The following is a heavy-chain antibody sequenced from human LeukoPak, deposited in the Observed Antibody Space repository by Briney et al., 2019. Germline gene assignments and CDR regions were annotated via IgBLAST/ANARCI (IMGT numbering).Heavy chain of an antibody. Sequence: GGSLRLSCAASGFTFSTSAMTCVPEAPGKRLEWVSDIIVSGGRTYSADSAKSGCTISTENFKRTRCLQINTLRAAATAAYFSSKGPYYYDSSGYSRRWFAPWGQGTLVTVSS. J-gene: IGHJ5*02. CDR1: GFTFSTSA. V-gene: IGHV3-23*01. CDR3: SKGPYYYDSSGYSRRWFAP. D-gene: IGHD3-22*01. CDR2: IIVSGGRT.